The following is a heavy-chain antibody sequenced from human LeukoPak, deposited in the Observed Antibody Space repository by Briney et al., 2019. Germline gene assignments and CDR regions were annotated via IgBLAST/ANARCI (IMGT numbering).Heavy chain of an antibody. D-gene: IGHD3-16*02. Sequence: SETMSLTCAVYGGSFSGYYWSWFRKHPAPGLEWLWEINHSGSTNYNPSLKSRVTISVDTSKNQFSLKLSSVTAADTAVYYCARGYTVWGSYRQLIDYWGQGTLVTVSS. CDR1: GGSFSGYY. CDR2: INHSGST. CDR3: ARGYTVWGSYRQLIDY. V-gene: IGHV4-34*01. J-gene: IGHJ4*02.